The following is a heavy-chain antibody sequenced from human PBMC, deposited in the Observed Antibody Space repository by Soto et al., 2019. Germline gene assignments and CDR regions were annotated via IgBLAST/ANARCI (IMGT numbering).Heavy chain of an antibody. CDR3: AKDRRYAPGY. D-gene: IGHD3-16*01. CDR2: ISYDGSNK. J-gene: IGHJ4*02. CDR1: GFTFSSYG. Sequence: QVQLVESGGGVVQPGRSLRLSCAASGFTFSSYGMHWVRQAPGKGLEWVAVISYDGSNKYYADSVKGRFTISRDNSKNTLYLQMNSLRAEDTAVYYCAKDRRYAPGYWGQGTLVTVSS. V-gene: IGHV3-30*18.